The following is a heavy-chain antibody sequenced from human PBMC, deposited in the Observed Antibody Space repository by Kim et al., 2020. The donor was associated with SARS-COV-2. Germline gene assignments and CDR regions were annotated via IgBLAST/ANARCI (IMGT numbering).Heavy chain of an antibody. CDR1: GFTLSSYW. CDR2: IKQDGSEK. CDR3: ARSRPAFPLPSGFDP. V-gene: IGHV3-7*01. Sequence: GGSLRLSCAASGFTLSSYWMSWVRQAPGKGLEWVAHIKQDGSEKYYVDSVKGRFTISRDNAKNSLYLQMNSLRAEDTAVYYCARSRPAFPLPSGFDPWG. J-gene: IGHJ5*02. D-gene: IGHD2-15*01.